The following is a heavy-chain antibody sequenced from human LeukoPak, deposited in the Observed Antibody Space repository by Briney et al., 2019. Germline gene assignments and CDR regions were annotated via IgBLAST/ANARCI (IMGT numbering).Heavy chain of an antibody. CDR2: INHSGST. V-gene: IGHV4-34*01. J-gene: IGHJ3*02. CDR3: ARANLKAPFFDI. CDR1: GGSFGGYY. Sequence: SETLSLTCAVYGGSFGGYYWSWIRQPPGKGLEWIGEINHSGSTNYNPSLKSRVTISVDTSKNQFSLKLSSVTAADTAVYYCARANLKAPFFDIWGQGTMVTVSS.